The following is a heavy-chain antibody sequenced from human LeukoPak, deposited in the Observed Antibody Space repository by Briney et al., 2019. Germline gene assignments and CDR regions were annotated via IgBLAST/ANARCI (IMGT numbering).Heavy chain of an antibody. CDR3: ARDLPPYYFDY. CDR1: GYTFTSYG. Sequence: ASVKVSCKASGYTFTSYGISWVRQAPGQGLEWMGWISAYNGNTNYAQKLQGRVTITADKSTSTAYMDLSSLRSEDTAVYYCARDLPPYYFDYWGQGTLVTVSS. J-gene: IGHJ4*02. CDR2: ISAYNGNT. V-gene: IGHV1-18*01.